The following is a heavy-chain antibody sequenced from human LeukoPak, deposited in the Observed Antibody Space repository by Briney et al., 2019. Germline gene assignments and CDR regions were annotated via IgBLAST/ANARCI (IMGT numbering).Heavy chain of an antibody. CDR3: ARSLGYCTNGVCKYYFDY. CDR2: IYTSGST. CDR1: GGSISSYY. Sequence: SETLSLTCTVSGGSISSYYWSWIRRPAGKGLEWIGRIYTSGSTNYNPSLKSRVTMSVDTSKNQFSLKLSSVTAADTAVYYCARSLGYCTNGVCKYYFDYWGQGTLVTVSS. J-gene: IGHJ4*02. V-gene: IGHV4-4*07. D-gene: IGHD2-8*01.